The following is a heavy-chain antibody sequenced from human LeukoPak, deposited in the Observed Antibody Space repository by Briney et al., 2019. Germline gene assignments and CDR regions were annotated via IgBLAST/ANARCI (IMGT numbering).Heavy chain of an antibody. CDR2: IEYSGRT. CDR3: ARGRGTGSYYGY. V-gene: IGHV4-59*01. Sequence: SETLSLTCIVSGGSISGYYWSWIRQPPGKGLEWIGYIEYSGRTEYKPSLQSRLTISVDTSKNQFSLKVNSVTAADTAVYYCARGRGTGSYYGYWGQGTLVTVSS. CDR1: GGSISGYY. J-gene: IGHJ4*03. D-gene: IGHD3/OR15-3a*01.